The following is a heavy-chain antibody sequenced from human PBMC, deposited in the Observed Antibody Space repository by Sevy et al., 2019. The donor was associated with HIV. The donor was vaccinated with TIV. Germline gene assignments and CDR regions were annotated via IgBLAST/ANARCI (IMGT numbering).Heavy chain of an antibody. CDR3: ARNPPYCSSTSCHFDY. D-gene: IGHD2-2*01. V-gene: IGHV6-1*01. Sequence: SETLSLTCAISGDSVSSNSAAWNWIRQSPSRGLEWLGTTYYRSKWYNDYAVSVKSRITINPDTSKNQFSLQLNSVTPEDTAVYYCARNPPYCSSTSCHFDYWGQGTLVTVSS. CDR1: GDSVSSNSAA. J-gene: IGHJ4*02. CDR2: TYYRSKWYN.